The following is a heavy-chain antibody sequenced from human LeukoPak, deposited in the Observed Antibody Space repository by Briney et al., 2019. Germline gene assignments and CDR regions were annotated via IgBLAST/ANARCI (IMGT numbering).Heavy chain of an antibody. Sequence: PGRSLTLSCAASGFTFSSSAVHWVRQAPGKGLEWIAFISFNGDIKYYADSVTGRFSISRDNSKNMVYLQMNSLRAEDTALYYCARQSYDFWGRGMDVWGQGTMVTVSS. CDR3: ARQSYDFWGRGMDV. J-gene: IGHJ6*02. CDR2: ISFNGDIK. V-gene: IGHV3-30-3*01. D-gene: IGHD3-3*01. CDR1: GFTFSSSA.